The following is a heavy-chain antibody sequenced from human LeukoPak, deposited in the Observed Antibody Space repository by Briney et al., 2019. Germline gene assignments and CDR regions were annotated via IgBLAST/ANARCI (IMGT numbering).Heavy chain of an antibody. V-gene: IGHV4-30-4*01. Sequence: SETLSLTCTVSGGSISSGDYYWSWIRQPPGKGLEWIGYIYYSGSTYYNPSLKSRVTISVDTSKNQFSLKLSSVTAADTAVYYCARGGMTTVTTATHWFDPWGRGTLVTVSS. CDR2: IYYSGST. D-gene: IGHD4-17*01. CDR3: ARGGMTTVTTATHWFDP. J-gene: IGHJ5*02. CDR1: GGSISSGDYY.